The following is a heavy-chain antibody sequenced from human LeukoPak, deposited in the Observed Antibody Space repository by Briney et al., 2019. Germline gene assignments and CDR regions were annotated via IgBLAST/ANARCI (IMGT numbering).Heavy chain of an antibody. J-gene: IGHJ4*02. V-gene: IGHV1-69*01. CDR1: GGTFSSYA. D-gene: IGHD2-2*02. Sequence: ASVKVSCKASGGTFSSYAISWVRQAPGQGLGWMGGIIPIFGTANYAQKFQGRVTITADESTSTAYMELSSLRSEDTAVYYCARAYCSSTSCYRAPIDYWGQGTLVTVSS. CDR3: ARAYCSSTSCYRAPIDY. CDR2: IIPIFGTA.